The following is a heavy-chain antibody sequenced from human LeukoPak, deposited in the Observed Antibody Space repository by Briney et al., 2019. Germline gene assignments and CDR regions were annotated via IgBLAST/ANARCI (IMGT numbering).Heavy chain of an antibody. Sequence: PSQTLSLTCTVSGGSISSGDYYWSWIRQPPGKGLEWIGYIYYSGSTYYNPSLKSRVTISVDTSKNHFSLKLNSVTAADTAVYYCTRDSGSWTVDYWGQGTLVTVSS. CDR3: TRDSGSWTVDY. D-gene: IGHD1-26*01. J-gene: IGHJ4*02. V-gene: IGHV4-30-4*01. CDR2: IYYSGST. CDR1: GGSISSGDYY.